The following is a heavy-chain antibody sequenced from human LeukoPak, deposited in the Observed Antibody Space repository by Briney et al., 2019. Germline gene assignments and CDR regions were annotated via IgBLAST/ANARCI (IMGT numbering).Heavy chain of an antibody. CDR1: GFTFSTYA. D-gene: IGHD5-24*01. CDR3: AKLPGTLYYYYYMDV. V-gene: IGHV3-30*04. CDR2: ISYDGINK. J-gene: IGHJ6*03. Sequence: PGGSLKLSCAASGFTFSTYAIHWVRQAPGKGLEWVAVISYDGINKYYADSVKGRFTISRDNSKNTLYLQMNSLRAEDTAVYYCAKLPGTLYYYYYMDVWGKGTTVTVSS.